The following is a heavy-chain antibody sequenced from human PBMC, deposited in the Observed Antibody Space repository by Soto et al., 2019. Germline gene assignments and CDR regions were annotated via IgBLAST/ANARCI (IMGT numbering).Heavy chain of an antibody. V-gene: IGHV4-34*01. CDR3: ARGYDSSGTHRGWFDP. CDR2: INHSGST. D-gene: IGHD3-22*01. J-gene: IGHJ5*02. Sequence: SETLSLTCAVYGGSFSGYYWSWIRQPPGKGLEWIGEINHSGSTNYNPSLKSRVTISVDTSKNQFSLKLNSVTAADTVVYYCARGYDSSGTHRGWFDPWGQGTLVTVSS. CDR1: GGSFSGYY.